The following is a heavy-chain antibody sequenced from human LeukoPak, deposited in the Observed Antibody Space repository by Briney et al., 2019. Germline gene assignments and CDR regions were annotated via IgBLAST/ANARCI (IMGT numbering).Heavy chain of an antibody. CDR2: IMEDGSVQ. Sequence: PGGSLRLSCAASGFTFSKTWMSWVRQAPGKGLEWVACIMEDGSVQKYVDSVKGRFTVSRDNAKNTLYLQMNSLRAEDTAVYYCARERKYDSNFDYWGQGTLVTVSS. J-gene: IGHJ4*02. CDR1: GFTFSKTW. D-gene: IGHD1-1*01. V-gene: IGHV3-7*01. CDR3: ARERKYDSNFDY.